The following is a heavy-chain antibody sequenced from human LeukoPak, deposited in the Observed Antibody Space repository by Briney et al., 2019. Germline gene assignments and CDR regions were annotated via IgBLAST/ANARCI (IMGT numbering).Heavy chain of an antibody. D-gene: IGHD2-2*02. CDR2: INHSGST. V-gene: IGHV4-34*01. Sequence: SSETLSLTCAVYGGSFSGYYWSWIRQPPGKGLEWIGEINHSGSTYYNPSLKSRVTISVDTAKNQFSLKLSSVTAAATAVYYCARGRYCSSTSCYTGVFGYYYYYMDVWGKGTTVTVSS. CDR1: GGSFSGYY. J-gene: IGHJ6*03. CDR3: ARGRYCSSTSCYTGVFGYYYYYMDV.